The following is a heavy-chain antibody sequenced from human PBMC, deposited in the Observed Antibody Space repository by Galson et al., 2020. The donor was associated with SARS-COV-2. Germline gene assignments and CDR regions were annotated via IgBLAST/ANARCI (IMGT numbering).Heavy chain of an antibody. Sequence: SVKVSCKASGGTFSSYAISWVRQPPGQGLEWMGGIIPIFGTANYAQKFQGRVTITADESTSTAYMELSSLRSEDTAVYYCARPLEEDYDILTGYSHYYYYGMDVWGQGTTVTVSS. CDR2: IIPIFGTA. J-gene: IGHJ6*02. CDR1: GGTFSSYA. D-gene: IGHD3-9*01. V-gene: IGHV1-69*13. CDR3: ARPLEEDYDILTGYSHYYYYGMDV.